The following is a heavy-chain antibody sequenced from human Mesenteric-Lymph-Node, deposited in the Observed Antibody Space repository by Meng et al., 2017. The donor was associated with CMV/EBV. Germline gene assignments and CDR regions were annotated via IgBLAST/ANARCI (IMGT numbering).Heavy chain of an antibody. D-gene: IGHD6-19*01. Sequence: GESLKISCAASGFTFSSYSMNWVRQAPGKGLEWVSYISSSSSTIYYADSVKGRFTISRDNAKNSLYLQMNSLRAEDTAVYYCARSRGAVAGTMVYWGQGTLVTVSS. CDR2: ISSSSSTI. V-gene: IGHV3-48*04. CDR3: ARSRGAVAGTMVY. CDR1: GFTFSSYS. J-gene: IGHJ4*02.